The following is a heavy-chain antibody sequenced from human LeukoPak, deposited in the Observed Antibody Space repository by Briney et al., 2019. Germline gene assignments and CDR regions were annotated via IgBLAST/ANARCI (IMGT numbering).Heavy chain of an antibody. CDR1: GFTFSSYA. CDR2: ISGSGGST. Sequence: GGSLRLSCAASGFTFSSYAMSWVRQAPGKGLEWVSAISGSGGSTYYADSVKGRFTISRDNAKNSLYLQMNSLRAEDTAVYYCARDGYSSSWYYFDYWGQGTLVTVSS. J-gene: IGHJ4*02. CDR3: ARDGYSSSWYYFDY. V-gene: IGHV3-23*01. D-gene: IGHD6-13*01.